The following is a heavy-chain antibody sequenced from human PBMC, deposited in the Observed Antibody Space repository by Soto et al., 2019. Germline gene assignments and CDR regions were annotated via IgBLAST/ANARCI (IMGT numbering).Heavy chain of an antibody. J-gene: IGHJ5*02. CDR1: GFTFSSYS. V-gene: IGHV3-21*01. D-gene: IGHD3-10*01. CDR3: ASSMVRGVSNH. Sequence: GGSLRLSCAASGFTFSSYSMNWVRQAPGKGLEWVSSISSSSSYIYYADSVKGRFTISRDNAKNSLYLQMNSLRAEDTAVYYCASSMVRGVSNHWGQGTLVTVSS. CDR2: ISSSSSYI.